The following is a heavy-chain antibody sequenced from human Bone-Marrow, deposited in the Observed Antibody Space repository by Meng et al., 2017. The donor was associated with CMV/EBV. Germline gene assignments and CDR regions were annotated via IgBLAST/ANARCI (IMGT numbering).Heavy chain of an antibody. J-gene: IGHJ4*02. D-gene: IGHD3-3*01. V-gene: IGHV3-48*04. CDR3: ARGPRSGVVIDFFDY. CDR1: GFTFSFYS. CDR2: ISSGSSTI. Sequence: GESLKISCAASGFTFSFYSMNWVRQTPGKGLEWVSYISSGSSTIFYADSVMGRFTISRDNAKNSLYLQMNSLRAEDTAVYYCARGPRSGVVIDFFDYWGQGTLVTVSS.